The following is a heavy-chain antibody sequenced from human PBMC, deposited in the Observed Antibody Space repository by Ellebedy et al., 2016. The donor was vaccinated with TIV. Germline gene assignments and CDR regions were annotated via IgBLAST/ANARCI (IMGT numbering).Heavy chain of an antibody. V-gene: IGHV5-51*01. J-gene: IGHJ3*02. CDR1: GYSFTTYW. CDR2: IYPGYYDT. D-gene: IGHD3-10*01. CDR3: ARRITMARGVIRETYAFDI. Sequence: GESLKISRKGSGYSFTTYWIGWVRQMPGKGLEWMVIIYPGYYDTNYRPSFQGQAIISADKSISTAYLQWSSLKASDTAMYYCARRITMARGVIRETYAFDIWGQGTMVTVSS.